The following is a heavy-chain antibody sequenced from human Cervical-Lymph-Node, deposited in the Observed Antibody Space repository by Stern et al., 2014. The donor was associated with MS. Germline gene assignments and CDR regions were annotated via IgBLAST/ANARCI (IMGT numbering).Heavy chain of an antibody. J-gene: IGHJ3*02. Sequence: VQLVESGAEVMKPGGSVTVSCTASGYTFTSYGISWVRQAPGQGLEWMGEMRAYIDNINYTQKLQGRVTMTTDTSTSTAYMKLRSQRSDDRPVYYCARGLLGGENAFDIWGQGTMVTVSS. CDR3: ARGLLGGENAFDI. V-gene: IGHV1-18*01. CDR2: MRAYIDNI. CDR1: GYTFTSYG. D-gene: IGHD2-21*01.